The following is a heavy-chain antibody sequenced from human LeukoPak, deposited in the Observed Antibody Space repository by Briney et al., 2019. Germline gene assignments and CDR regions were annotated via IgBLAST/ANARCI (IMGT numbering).Heavy chain of an antibody. CDR2: IGAGGGDT. D-gene: IGHD2-2*01. J-gene: IGHJ4*02. CDR1: GFTFSSYA. Sequence: GGSLRLSCAGSGFTFSSYAMSWVRQAPGRGLECVSAIGAGGGDTYYADSVKGRFTISRDNAENSLYLQMSSLRAEDTAVYYCARRYCSSTSCTLDYWGQGTLVTVSS. CDR3: ARRYCSSTSCTLDY. V-gene: IGHV3-23*01.